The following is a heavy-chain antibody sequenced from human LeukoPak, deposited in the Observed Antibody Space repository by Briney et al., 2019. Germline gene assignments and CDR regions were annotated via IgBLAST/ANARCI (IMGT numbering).Heavy chain of an antibody. CDR3: AKWDYAGMTRAFDI. Sequence: GGSLRLSCAASGLTLSSYGMHWVRQAPGKGLDWLAAISHDGIKKYYADSVNGRFTISRDNSKNTLWLQVNSLRAEDTAVYYCAKWDYAGMTRAFDIWGQGTLVTLSS. D-gene: IGHD3-16*01. J-gene: IGHJ3*02. V-gene: IGHV3-30*18. CDR2: ISHDGIKK. CDR1: GLTLSSYG.